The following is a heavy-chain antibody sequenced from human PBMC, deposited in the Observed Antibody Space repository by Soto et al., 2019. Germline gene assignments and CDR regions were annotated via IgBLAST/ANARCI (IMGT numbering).Heavy chain of an antibody. D-gene: IGHD5-12*01. CDR1: GGSISSSSYY. CDR3: ARHASGYDPGGIDY. Sequence: SETLSLTCTVSGGSISSSSYYWGWIRQPPGKGLEWIGCIYYSGSTNYNPSLKSRVTISVDTSKNQFSLKLSSVTAADTAVYYCARHASGYDPGGIDYWGQGTLVTVSS. J-gene: IGHJ4*02. V-gene: IGHV4-39*01. CDR2: IYYSGST.